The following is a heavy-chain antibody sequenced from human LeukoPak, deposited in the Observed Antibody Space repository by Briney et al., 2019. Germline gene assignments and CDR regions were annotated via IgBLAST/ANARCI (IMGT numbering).Heavy chain of an antibody. D-gene: IGHD3-10*01. Sequence: SVKVSCKASGGTFSSYAISWVRQAPGQGLEWVGRIIPIFGTANYAQKFQGRVTITTDESTSTAYMELSSLRSEDTAVYYCARDLGGGYYGSGSYYAVWFDPWGQGTLVTVSS. V-gene: IGHV1-69*05. CDR3: ARDLGGGYYGSGSYYAVWFDP. J-gene: IGHJ5*02. CDR1: GGTFSSYA. CDR2: IIPIFGTA.